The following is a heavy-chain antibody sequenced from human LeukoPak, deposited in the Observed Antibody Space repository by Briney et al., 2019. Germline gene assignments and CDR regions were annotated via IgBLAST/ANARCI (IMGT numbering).Heavy chain of an antibody. D-gene: IGHD6-19*01. CDR3: ARDPRGISVGGAGFFDY. J-gene: IGHJ4*02. CDR1: GFNFFTYN. Sequence: GGSLRLSCAASGFNFFTYNMNWVRQAPGNGLEWVSSISSSGGYMYCADSVKGRFTISRDNAKNSLYLQMNSLTAEDTALYYCARDPRGISVGGAGFFDYWGQGALVTVSS. V-gene: IGHV3-21*01. CDR2: ISSSGGYM.